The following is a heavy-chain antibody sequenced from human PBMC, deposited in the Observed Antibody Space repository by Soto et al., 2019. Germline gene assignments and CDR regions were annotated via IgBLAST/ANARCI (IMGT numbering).Heavy chain of an antibody. V-gene: IGHV3-48*02. CDR2: ISSSSGTI. CDR1: GFTFSSYS. D-gene: IGHD6-6*01. CDR3: ARCIAARPTYYDGMDV. J-gene: IGHJ6*02. Sequence: GGSLRLSCAASGFTFSSYSMNCVRQAPGKGPEWFSYISSSSGTIFYADSVKGRFIISRDNAKKSLYLQMNSLRDEDTAVYYCARCIAARPTYYDGMDVWGQGTTVTVSS.